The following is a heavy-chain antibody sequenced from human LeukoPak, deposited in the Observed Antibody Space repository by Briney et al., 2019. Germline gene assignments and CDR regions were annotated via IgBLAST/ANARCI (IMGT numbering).Heavy chain of an antibody. Sequence: SETLSLTCTVSGGSISSGSYYWSWIRQPAGKGLEWIGRIYTSGSTNYNPSLKSRVTISVDTSKNQLSLKLSSVTAADTAVYYCARGGTPPLRYFDWSPFDYWGQGTLVTVSS. V-gene: IGHV4-61*02. CDR2: IYTSGST. CDR3: ARGGTPPLRYFDWSPFDY. J-gene: IGHJ4*02. D-gene: IGHD3-9*01. CDR1: GGSISSGSYY.